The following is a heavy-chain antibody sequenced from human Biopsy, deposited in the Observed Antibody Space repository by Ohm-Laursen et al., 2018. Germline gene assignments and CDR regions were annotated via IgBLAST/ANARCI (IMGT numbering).Heavy chain of an antibody. D-gene: IGHD2-21*02. CDR1: GDRFRELS. CDR2: FDPEEGQR. CDR3: AADSENCGGDCYIY. Sequence: VASVKVSCKVSGDRFRELSIHWVRQAPGEGLEWMGGFDPEEGQRTYAQKFQGRVTMTEDTSEDTAYMEVRSLRSEDAAVYYCAADSENCGGDCYIYWGQGTKVTVSS. J-gene: IGHJ4*02. V-gene: IGHV1-24*01.